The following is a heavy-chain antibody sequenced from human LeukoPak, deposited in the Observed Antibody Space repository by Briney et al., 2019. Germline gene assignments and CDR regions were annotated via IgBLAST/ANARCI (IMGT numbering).Heavy chain of an antibody. D-gene: IGHD1-26*01. J-gene: IGHJ4*02. Sequence: PGGSLRLSCAASGFTFSNYPMMWIRQAPGKGLEWVSGISGIGDNTKYADSVKGRFTISRDNAKNSLYLQMNSLRAEDTAVYYCARDGSGSSIVADYWGQGTLVTVSS. CDR2: ISGIGDNT. CDR1: GFTFSNYP. CDR3: ARDGSGSSIVADY. V-gene: IGHV3-11*05.